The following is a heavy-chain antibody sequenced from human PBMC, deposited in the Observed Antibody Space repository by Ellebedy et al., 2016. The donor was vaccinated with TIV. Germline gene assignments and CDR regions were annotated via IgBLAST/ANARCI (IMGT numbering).Heavy chain of an antibody. CDR2: ISYDGSNK. CDR1: GFTFSSYA. V-gene: IGHV3-30*04. CDR3: AREVIAAAGTGWFDP. Sequence: GESLKISCAASGFTFSSYAMHWVRQAPGKGLEWVAVISYDGSNKYYADSVKGRFTISRDNSKNTLYLQMNSLRAEDTAVYYCAREVIAAAGTGWFDPWGQGTLVTVSS. J-gene: IGHJ5*02. D-gene: IGHD6-13*01.